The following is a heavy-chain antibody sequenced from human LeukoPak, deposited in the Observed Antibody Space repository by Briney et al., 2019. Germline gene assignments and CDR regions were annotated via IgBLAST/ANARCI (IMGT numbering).Heavy chain of an antibody. V-gene: IGHV1-2*02. D-gene: IGHD6-13*01. CDR1: GYTFTNYY. Sequence: GASVKLSCKASGYTFTNYYLHWVRQAPGQGLEWMGWINPNSGGTNYAQKFQGRVTMTRDTSISTAYMELSRLRSDDTAVYYCARVASSSWYDSPWHNWGQGTLVTVSS. CDR2: INPNSGGT. CDR3: ARVASSSWYDSPWHN. J-gene: IGHJ4*02.